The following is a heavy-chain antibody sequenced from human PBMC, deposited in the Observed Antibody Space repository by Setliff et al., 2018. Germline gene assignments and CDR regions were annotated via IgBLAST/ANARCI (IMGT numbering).Heavy chain of an antibody. CDR1: GYTFTAYY. CDR2: INPGRGAT. J-gene: IGHJ6*03. V-gene: IGHV1-2*02. Sequence: ASVKVSCKASGYTFTAYYMHWVRQAPGQGLEWMGWINPGRGATNLAQRFQGRVTISADETTTTAVYYCRLTLPYDYDSSGSLWFMDVWGKGTTVTVSS. CDR3: LWFMDV. D-gene: IGHD3-22*01.